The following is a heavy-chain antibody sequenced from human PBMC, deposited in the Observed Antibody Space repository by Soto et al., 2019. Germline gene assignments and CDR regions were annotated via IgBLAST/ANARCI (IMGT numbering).Heavy chain of an antibody. V-gene: IGHV1-18*01. J-gene: IGHJ6*02. D-gene: IGHD2-15*01. Sequence: QVQLVQSGAEVKKPGASVKVSCKASGYTFTSYGISWVRQAPGQGLDWMGWISAYNGNTKYAQDLQGRVTMNTDPSPGTAYMELRSLRSDDTAVYYCARFSGGSYNTYYFYYGMDVWGQGTTVTVSS. CDR1: GYTFTSYG. CDR3: ARFSGGSYNTYYFYYGMDV. CDR2: ISAYNGNT.